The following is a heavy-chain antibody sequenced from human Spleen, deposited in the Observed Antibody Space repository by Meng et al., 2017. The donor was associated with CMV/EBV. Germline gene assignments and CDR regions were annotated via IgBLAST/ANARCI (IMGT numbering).Heavy chain of an antibody. J-gene: IGHJ4*02. CDR1: GGSVSSGSYY. CDR3: ARVQLEDFFWDY. CDR2: IYYSGST. D-gene: IGHD2-2*01. Sequence: SETLSLTCTVSGGSVSSGSYYWSWIRQPPGKGLEWIGYIYYSGSTNYNPSLKSRVTISVDTSKNQFSLKLSSVTAADTAVYYCARVQLEDFFWDYWGQGTLVTVSS. V-gene: IGHV4-61*01.